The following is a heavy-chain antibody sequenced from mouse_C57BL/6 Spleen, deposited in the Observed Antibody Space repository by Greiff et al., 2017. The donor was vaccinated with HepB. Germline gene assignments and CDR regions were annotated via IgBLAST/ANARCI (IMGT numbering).Heavy chain of an antibody. CDR1: GFNIKDDY. D-gene: IGHD2-4*01. V-gene: IGHV14-4*01. CDR3: TPYGDYVFAY. CDR2: IDPENGDT. Sequence: EVKLMESGAELVRPGASVKLSCTASGFNIKDDYMHWVKQRPEQGLEWIGWIDPENGDTEYASKFQGKATITADTSSNTAYLQLSSLTSEDTAVYYCTPYGDYVFAYWGQGTLVTVSA. J-gene: IGHJ3*01.